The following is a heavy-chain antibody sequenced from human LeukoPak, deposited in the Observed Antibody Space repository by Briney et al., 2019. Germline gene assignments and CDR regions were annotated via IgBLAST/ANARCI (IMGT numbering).Heavy chain of an antibody. V-gene: IGHV4-59*11. Sequence: SETLSLTCTVSGGSIRNHYWGWIRQPPGKGLEWIGYIHYSGSTNYNPSLKSRVTISVDTSKNQFSLKLSSVTAADTAVYYCARVEEGYGSGRRENYYYYMDVWGKGTTVTLSS. J-gene: IGHJ6*03. D-gene: IGHD3-10*01. CDR3: ARVEEGYGSGRRENYYYYMDV. CDR2: IHYSGST. CDR1: GGSIRNHY.